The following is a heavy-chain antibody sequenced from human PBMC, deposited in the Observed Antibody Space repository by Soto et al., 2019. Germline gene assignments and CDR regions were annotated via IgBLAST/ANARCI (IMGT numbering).Heavy chain of an antibody. CDR2: IYSGGST. Sequence: GGSLRLSCAASGFTVSSNYMSWVRQAPGKGLEWVSVIYSGGSTYYADSVKGRFTISRDNSKNTLYLQMNSLRAEDTAVYYCARDLGDCSSTSCYGFDYWGQGTLVTVSS. J-gene: IGHJ4*02. V-gene: IGHV3-66*01. D-gene: IGHD2-2*01. CDR3: ARDLGDCSSTSCYGFDY. CDR1: GFTVSSNY.